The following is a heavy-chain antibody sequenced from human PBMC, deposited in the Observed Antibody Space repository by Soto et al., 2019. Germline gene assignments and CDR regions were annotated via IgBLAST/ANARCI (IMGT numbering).Heavy chain of an antibody. V-gene: IGHV3-23*01. CDR3: AKDPVLLWFGELLRALDY. CDR1: GFTFSSYA. Sequence: PGGSLRLSCAASGFTFSSYAMSWVRQAPGKGLEWVSAISGSGGSTYYADSVKGRFTISRDNSKNTLYLQMNSLRAEDTAVYYCAKDPVLLWFGELLRALDYWGQGTLVTVSS. J-gene: IGHJ4*02. CDR2: ISGSGGST. D-gene: IGHD3-10*01.